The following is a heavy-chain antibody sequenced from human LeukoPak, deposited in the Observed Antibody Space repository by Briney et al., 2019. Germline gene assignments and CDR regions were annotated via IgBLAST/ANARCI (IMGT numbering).Heavy chain of an antibody. CDR1: GYTFTSYG. J-gene: IGHJ4*02. CDR2: ISAYNGNT. V-gene: IGHV1-18*01. Sequence: ASVTVSCKASGYTFTSYGISWVRQAPGQGLEWMGWISAYNGNTNYAQKFQGRVTMTRDMSTSTVYMELSSLRSEDTAVYYCARSPDILTGENFDYWGQGTLVTVSS. D-gene: IGHD3-9*01. CDR3: ARSPDILTGENFDY.